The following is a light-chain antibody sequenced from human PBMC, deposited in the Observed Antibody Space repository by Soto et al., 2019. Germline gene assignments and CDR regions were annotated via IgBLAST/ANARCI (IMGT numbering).Light chain of an antibody. J-gene: IGKJ3*01. CDR1: QSVSSSY. CDR2: GAS. Sequence: EIVLTQSPGTLSLSPGERATLSCRASQSVSSSYLAWYQQKPGQAPRLLIYGASSWATGIPDRCSGSGSGTDFTLTISRLEPEDFAVYYCQQYGSSPCTFGPGTKVDIK. V-gene: IGKV3-20*01. CDR3: QQYGSSPCT.